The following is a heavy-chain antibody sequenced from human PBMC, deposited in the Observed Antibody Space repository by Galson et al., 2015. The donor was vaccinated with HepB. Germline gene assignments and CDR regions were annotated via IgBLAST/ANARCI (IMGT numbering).Heavy chain of an antibody. CDR2: ISYDGSNK. CDR1: GFTFSSYG. CDR3: AKGVVLDS. V-gene: IGHV3-30*18. Sequence: SLRLSCAASGFTFSSYGMHWVRQAPGKGLEWVAVISYDGSNKYYADSVKGRFTISRDNSKNTLYLQMNSLRAEDTAVYYCAKGVVLDSWGRGTLVTVPS. J-gene: IGHJ2*01. D-gene: IGHD2-8*01.